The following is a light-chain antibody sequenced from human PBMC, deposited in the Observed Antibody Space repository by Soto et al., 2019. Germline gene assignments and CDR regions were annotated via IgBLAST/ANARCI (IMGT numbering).Light chain of an antibody. CDR2: PAA. J-gene: IGKJ4*01. Sequence: DTQLTQSPSFLSASVGDRVTITCRASQGISNYLAWYQQKPGKAPKLLIYPAATLQSGVLSRFSGSGSGTEFTLTIGSLQPEDFATYYCQELNSYPFAFGGGTKVDI. CDR3: QELNSYPFA. V-gene: IGKV1-9*01. CDR1: QGISNY.